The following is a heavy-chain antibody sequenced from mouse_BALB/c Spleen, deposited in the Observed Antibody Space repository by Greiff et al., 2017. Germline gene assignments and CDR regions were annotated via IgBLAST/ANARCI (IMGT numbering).Heavy chain of an antibody. V-gene: IGHV1-77*01. CDR1: GYTFTDYY. D-gene: IGHD1-1*01. CDR3: ARGYGSSYVDY. Sequence: VKLVESGAELARPGASVKLSCKASGYTFTDYYINWVKQRTGQGLEWIGEIYPGSGNTYYNEKFKGKATLTADKSSSTAYMQLSSLTSEDSAVYFCARGYGSSYVDYWGQGTTLTVSS. CDR2: IYPGSGNT. J-gene: IGHJ2*01.